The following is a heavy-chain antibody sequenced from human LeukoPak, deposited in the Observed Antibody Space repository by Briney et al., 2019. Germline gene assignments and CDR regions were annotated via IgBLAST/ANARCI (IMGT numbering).Heavy chain of an antibody. J-gene: IGHJ4*02. CDR1: GFTFSSDA. Sequence: GRSLRLSCAASGFTFSSDAMYWVRQAPGKGLEWVATISYDGNKKYYADSVKGRFTISRDNSKNTLYLQMNSLRTEDTAVYYCAKSQRCSSTSCYNGFDYWGQGTLVTVSS. D-gene: IGHD2-2*02. CDR3: AKSQRCSSTSCYNGFDY. CDR2: ISYDGNKK. V-gene: IGHV3-30-3*02.